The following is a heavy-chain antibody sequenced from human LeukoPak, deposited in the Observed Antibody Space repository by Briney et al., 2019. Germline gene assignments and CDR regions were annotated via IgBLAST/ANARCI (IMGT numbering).Heavy chain of an antibody. CDR2: ICGCGCIT. D-gene: IGHD5-18*01. CDR1: GFTFSSYA. V-gene: IGHV3-23*01. CDR3: AKDGYSYGYTYYFDY. J-gene: IGHJ4*02. Sequence: GGSLRLSCAASGFTFSSYAMSWVRPAPGKGLEGVSAICGCGCITFYADSVKGRFTLSRDNAKDTLCLEMESLGAEGTAVFYLAKDGYSYGYTYYFDYWGQGTLVIVS.